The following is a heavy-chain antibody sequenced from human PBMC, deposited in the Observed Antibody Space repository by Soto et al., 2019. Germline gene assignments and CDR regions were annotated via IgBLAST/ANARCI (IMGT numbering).Heavy chain of an antibody. D-gene: IGHD3-3*01. CDR2: ISGSGGST. CDR3: ARGEAGYDFWSGYLPLGNYYYYYYYMDV. J-gene: IGHJ6*03. V-gene: IGHV3-23*01. Sequence: GGSLRLSCAASGFTFSSYAMSWVRQAPGKGLEWVSAISGSGGSTYYADSVKGRFTISRDNSKNTLYLQMNSLRAEDTAVYYCARGEAGYDFWSGYLPLGNYYYYYYYMDVWGKGTTVTVSS. CDR1: GFTFSSYA.